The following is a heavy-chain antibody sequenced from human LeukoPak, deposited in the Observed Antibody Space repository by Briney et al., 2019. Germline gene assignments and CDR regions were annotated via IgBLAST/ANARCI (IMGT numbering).Heavy chain of an antibody. CDR3: AKDQRWESPHYLDS. CDR2: IYSDGNT. Sequence: GGSLRLSCTASGFTFGDYALSWFRQAPGKGLEWLSAIYSDGNTYYADSVKGRFTIFRDNSKNTLYVQMNSLRDEDTAVYYCAKDQRWESPHYLDSWGQGTLVTVSS. J-gene: IGHJ4*02. D-gene: IGHD1-26*01. CDR1: GFTFGDYA. V-gene: IGHV3-23*01.